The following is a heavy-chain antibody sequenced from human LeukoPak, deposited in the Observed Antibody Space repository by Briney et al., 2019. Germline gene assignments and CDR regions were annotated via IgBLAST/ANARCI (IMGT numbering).Heavy chain of an antibody. D-gene: IGHD2-15*01. J-gene: IGHJ3*02. CDR3: AREGGGYCSGGGCYSGASDI. CDR1: GNSFGDYY. CDR2: IYTSGST. Sequence: SETLSLTCTVSGNSFGDYYWSWIRQPAGKGLEWIGRIYTSGSTTYDPSLKSRVTMSVDTSKSQFSLNLMSVTAADTAVYYCAREGGGYCSGGGCYSGASDIWGQGTMVTVSS. V-gene: IGHV4-4*07.